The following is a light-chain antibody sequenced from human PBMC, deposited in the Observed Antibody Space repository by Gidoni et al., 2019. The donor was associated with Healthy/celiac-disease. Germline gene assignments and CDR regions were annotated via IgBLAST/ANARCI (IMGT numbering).Light chain of an antibody. V-gene: IGKV3-20*01. CDR3: QQYGSSPPMYT. J-gene: IGKJ2*01. Sequence: EIVLTPSPGTLSLSPGERATLSCRASQSVRSSYLAWYQQNPGQAPRLLIYGASSRATGIPDRFSGSGSGTDFTLTISRLEPEDVAVYYCQQYGSSPPMYTFGQGTKLEIK. CDR2: GAS. CDR1: QSVRSSY.